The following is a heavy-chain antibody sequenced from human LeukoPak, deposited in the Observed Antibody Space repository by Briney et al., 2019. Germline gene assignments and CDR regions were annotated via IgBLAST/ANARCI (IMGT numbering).Heavy chain of an antibody. V-gene: IGHV4-38-2*02. Sequence: PSETLSLACTVSGYSISSDYYWGWIRQPPGKGLEWIGNIFHNGNTYYNPSLKSRVTMSIDTSKKQFSLKLRTATAADTAVYYCARIEDVTRGYNHAYYFDYWGQGTLVTVSS. J-gene: IGHJ4*02. D-gene: IGHD5-18*01. CDR3: ARIEDVTRGYNHAYYFDY. CDR2: IFHNGNT. CDR1: GYSISSDYY.